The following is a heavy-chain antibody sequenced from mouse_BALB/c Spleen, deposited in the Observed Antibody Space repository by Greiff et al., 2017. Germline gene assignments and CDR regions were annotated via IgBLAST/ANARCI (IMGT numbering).Heavy chain of an antibody. V-gene: IGHV1-80*01. D-gene: IGHD2-1*01. CDR2: IYPGDGDT. Sequence: VKLMESGAELVRPGSSVKISCKASGYAFSSYWMNWVKQRPGQGLEWIGQIYPGDGDTNYNGKFKGKATLTADKSSSTAYMQLSSLTSEDSAVYFCARSGGNYPYYYAMDYWGQGTSVTVSS. CDR1: GYAFSSYW. CDR3: ARSGGNYPYYYAMDY. J-gene: IGHJ4*01.